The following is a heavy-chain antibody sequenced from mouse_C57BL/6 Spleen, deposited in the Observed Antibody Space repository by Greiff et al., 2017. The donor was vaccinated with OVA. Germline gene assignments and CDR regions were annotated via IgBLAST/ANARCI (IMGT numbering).Heavy chain of an antibody. D-gene: IGHD3-2*02. Sequence: EVMLVESGGGLVQPKGSLKLSCAASGFSFNTYAMNWVRQAPGKGLEWVARIRSKSNNYATYYADSVKDRFTISRDDSESMLYLQMNNLKTEDTAMYYGVRTAAQATFDYWGQGTTLTVSS. CDR1: GFSFNTYA. CDR3: VRTAAQATFDY. J-gene: IGHJ2*01. V-gene: IGHV10-1*01. CDR2: IRSKSNNYAT.